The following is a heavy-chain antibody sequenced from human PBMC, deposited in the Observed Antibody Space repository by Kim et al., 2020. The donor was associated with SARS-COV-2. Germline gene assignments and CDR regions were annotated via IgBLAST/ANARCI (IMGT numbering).Heavy chain of an antibody. V-gene: IGHV4-34*01. CDR1: GGSFSGYY. J-gene: IGHJ5*01. CDR2: INHSGST. D-gene: IGHD3-10*01. Sequence: SETLSLTCAVYGGSFSGYYWSWIRQPPGKGLEWIGEINHSGSTNYNPSLKSRVTISVDTSKNQFSLKLSSVTAADTAVYYCARSFKNYYGSGSYRGYNW. CDR3: ARSFKNYYGSGSYRGYNW.